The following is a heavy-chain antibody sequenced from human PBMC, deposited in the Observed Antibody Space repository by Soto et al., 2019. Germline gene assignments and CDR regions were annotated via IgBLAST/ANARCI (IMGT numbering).Heavy chain of an antibody. J-gene: IGHJ6*03. CDR1: GYSFTSYW. CDR2: IYPGDSDT. Sequence: GASLKISCKGSGYSFTSYWIGWVRQMPGKGLEWMGIIYPGDSDTRYSPSLQGQVTISADKSISTTYLQWSSLKASDTAMYYCARLGGHYGFGSPYYHHYFQDVSGKGTTVTVSS. V-gene: IGHV5-51*01. D-gene: IGHD3-10*01. CDR3: ARLGGHYGFGSPYYHHYFQDV.